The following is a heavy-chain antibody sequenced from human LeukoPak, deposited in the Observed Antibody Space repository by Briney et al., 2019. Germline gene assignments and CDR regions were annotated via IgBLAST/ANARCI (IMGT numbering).Heavy chain of an antibody. D-gene: IGHD6-13*01. J-gene: IGHJ4*02. V-gene: IGHV3-23*01. CDR1: GFTFSSYA. CDR3: AKDQAAAGTSFFDY. CDR2: ISGSGGST. Sequence: GGSLRLSCAASGFTFSSYAMSWVRQAPGKGLEWVSAISGSGGSTYYADSVKGRFTISRDDSKNTLYLQMNSLRAEDTAVYYCAKDQAAAGTSFFDYWGQGTLVTVSS.